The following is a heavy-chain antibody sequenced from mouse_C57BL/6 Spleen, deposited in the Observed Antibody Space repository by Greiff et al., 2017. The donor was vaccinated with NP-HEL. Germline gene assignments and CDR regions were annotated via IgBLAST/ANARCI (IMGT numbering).Heavy chain of an antibody. J-gene: IGHJ3*01. Sequence: VQLQQSGPELVKPGASVKISCKASGYSFTGYYMNWVKQSPEKSLEWIGEINPSTGGTTYNQKFKAKATLTVDKSSSTAYMQLKSLTSEDSAVYYCFLAWFAYWGQGTLVTVSA. CDR3: FLAWFAY. CDR2: INPSTGGT. V-gene: IGHV1-42*01. CDR1: GYSFTGYY.